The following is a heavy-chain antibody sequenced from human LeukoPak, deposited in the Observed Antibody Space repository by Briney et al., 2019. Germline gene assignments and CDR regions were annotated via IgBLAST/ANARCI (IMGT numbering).Heavy chain of an antibody. J-gene: IGHJ4*02. D-gene: IGHD4-17*01. V-gene: IGHV3-48*04. Sequence: GGSLRLSCAASGFTFSSYWMHWVRQAPGKGLEWVSKISLSGSTIYYADSVKGRFTISRDNAKNSLYLQMDSLRAGDTAVYYCARLPTVTTMGYWGQGTLVTVSS. CDR3: ARLPTVTTMGY. CDR2: ISLSGSTI. CDR1: GFTFSSYW.